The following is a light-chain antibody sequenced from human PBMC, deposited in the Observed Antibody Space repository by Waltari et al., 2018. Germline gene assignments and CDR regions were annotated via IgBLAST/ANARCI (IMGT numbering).Light chain of an antibody. V-gene: IGLV1-40*01. CDR2: ANS. Sequence: QSVLTQPPSVSGAPGQRVSISCPGSSSNIGAGYDVHWYQQLPGTAPKLLIYANSNRPSGVPDRFSGSKSGTSASLAITGLQAEDEADYYCQSYDSSLSAWVFGGGTKLTVL. CDR1: SSNIGAGYD. CDR3: QSYDSSLSAWV. J-gene: IGLJ3*02.